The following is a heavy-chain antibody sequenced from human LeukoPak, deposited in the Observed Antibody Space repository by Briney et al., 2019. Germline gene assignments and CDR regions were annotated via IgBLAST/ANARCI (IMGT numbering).Heavy chain of an antibody. D-gene: IGHD3-3*01. CDR3: AKVLIYDFWSGLDGDAFDI. Sequence: GGSLRLSCAASRFTFSNYTMNWVRQAPGKGLEWVAVISYDGSNKYYADFVKGPFTISRDNSKITLYLQMNSLRAEDTAVYYCAKVLIYDFWSGLDGDAFDIWGQGTMVTVPS. CDR1: RFTFSNYT. CDR2: ISYDGSNK. J-gene: IGHJ3*02. V-gene: IGHV3-30*18.